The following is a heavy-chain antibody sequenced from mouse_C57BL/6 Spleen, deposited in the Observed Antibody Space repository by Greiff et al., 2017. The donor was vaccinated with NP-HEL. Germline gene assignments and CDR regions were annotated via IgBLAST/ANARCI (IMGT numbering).Heavy chain of an antibody. J-gene: IGHJ2*01. V-gene: IGHV1-15*01. CDR1: GYTFTDYE. D-gene: IGHD3-2*02. CDR2: IDPETGGT. CDR3: TRERQLRQYYFDY. Sequence: VQLQQSGAELVRPGASVTLSCKASGYTFTDYEMHWVKQTPVHGLEWIGAIDPETGGTAYNQKFKGKAILTADKSSSTAYMELRSLTSEDSAVYCCTRERQLRQYYFDYWGQGTTLTVSS.